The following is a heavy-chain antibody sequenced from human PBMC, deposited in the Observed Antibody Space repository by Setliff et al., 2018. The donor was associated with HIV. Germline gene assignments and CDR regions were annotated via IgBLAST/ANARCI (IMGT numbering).Heavy chain of an antibody. CDR1: GGSASNSRYY. D-gene: IGHD2-8*01. Sequence: SETLSLTCTVSGGSASNSRYYWAWIRQPPGKGLEYIGSIHYNEKTYYNPSLKSRVTISIDTSKNQFSLNLTSVTAADTAVYYCARGVQAQVVLMSYVKGRFDPWGQGTQVTVSS. V-gene: IGHV4-39*01. CDR3: ARGVQAQVVLMSYVKGRFDP. J-gene: IGHJ5*02. CDR2: IHYNEKT.